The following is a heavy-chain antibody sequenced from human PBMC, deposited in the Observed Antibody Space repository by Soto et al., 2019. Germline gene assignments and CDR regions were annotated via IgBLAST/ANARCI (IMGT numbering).Heavy chain of an antibody. D-gene: IGHD2-15*01. CDR1: GGSISSGGYS. CDR3: ARYGRGNPWRLYYYGMDV. V-gene: IGHV4-30-2*01. Sequence: PSETLSLTCAVSGGSISSGGYSWSLIRQPPGKGLEWIGYSYHSGSTYYNPSLKSRVTISVDRSKNQCSLKLSSVTAADTAVDYCARYGRGNPWRLYYYGMDVWGPGTTVTVSS. J-gene: IGHJ6*02. CDR2: SYHSGST.